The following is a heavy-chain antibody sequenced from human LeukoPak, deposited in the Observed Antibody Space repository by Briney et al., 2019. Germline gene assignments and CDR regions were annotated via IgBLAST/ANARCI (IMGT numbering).Heavy chain of an antibody. V-gene: IGHV1-18*01. CDR2: ISAYSGNT. Sequence: ASVKVSCKASGYTFTSYGISWVRQAPGQGLEWMGWISAYSGNTNDVQKLQGRVTMTTDTSTSTAYMELRSLRSDDTAVYYCARDRGGDSSGYGFDYWGQGTLVTVSS. D-gene: IGHD3-22*01. CDR3: ARDRGGDSSGYGFDY. CDR1: GYTFTSYG. J-gene: IGHJ4*02.